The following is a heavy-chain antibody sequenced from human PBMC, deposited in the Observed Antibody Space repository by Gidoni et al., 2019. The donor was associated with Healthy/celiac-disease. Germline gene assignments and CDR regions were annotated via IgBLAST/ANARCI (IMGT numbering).Heavy chain of an antibody. CDR2: ISYDGSNK. D-gene: IGHD5-18*01. CDR3: AKDTAELDFDY. J-gene: IGHJ4*02. V-gene: IGHV3-30*18. CDR1: GFTFSRYG. Sequence: QVQLVESGGGVVQPGRSLRLSCAASGFTFSRYGMHWVRQAPGKGLEWVAVISYDGSNKYYADSVKGRFTISRDNSKNTLYLQMNSLRAEDTAVYYCAKDTAELDFDYWGQGTLVTVSS.